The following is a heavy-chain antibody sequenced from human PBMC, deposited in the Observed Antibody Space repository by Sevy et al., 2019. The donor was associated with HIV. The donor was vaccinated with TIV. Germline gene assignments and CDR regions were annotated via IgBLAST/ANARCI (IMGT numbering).Heavy chain of an antibody. J-gene: IGHJ4*02. V-gene: IGHV4-59*08. Sequence: SETPSLTCTVSGGSITSLCWNWIRQPPGKGLEWIANIYYNAHINYNPSLKSRVTLSLDTSKNQFSLRLSSVTAADTAMYYCAGENAWGRGYSWGQGTLVTVSS. CDR3: AGENAWGRGYS. CDR1: GGSITSLC. D-gene: IGHD1-26*01. CDR2: IYYNAHI.